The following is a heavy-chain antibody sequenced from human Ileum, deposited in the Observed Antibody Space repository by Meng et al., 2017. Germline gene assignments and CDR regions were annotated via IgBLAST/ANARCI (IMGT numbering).Heavy chain of an antibody. CDR3: AKEPQVGATTAQDY. CDR1: GFTFRTYW. V-gene: IGHV3-74*01. J-gene: IGHJ4*02. CDR2: MNGDGSST. D-gene: IGHD1-26*01. Sequence: EVQLVGRGGGLVPPGGSLILSCAASGFTFRTYWMHWVRQASGKGLVWVSRMNGDGSSTNYADSVKGRFTISRDNSKNTLYLQMNSLRAEDTAVYYCAKEPQVGATTAQDYWGQGTLVTVSS.